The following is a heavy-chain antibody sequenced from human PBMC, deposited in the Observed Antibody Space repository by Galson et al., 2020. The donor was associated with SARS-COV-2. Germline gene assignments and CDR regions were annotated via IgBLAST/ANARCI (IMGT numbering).Heavy chain of an antibody. CDR3: ARENTGYSDYDYYYYGMDV. CDR2: IYHSGNT. Sequence: ASENLSLTCAVSGGSISSSNWWSWVRQPPGKGLEWIGEIYHSGNTNYNPSLKSRVTISVDKSKNQFSLKLSSVTAADTAVYYCARENTGYSDYDYYYYGMDVWGQGTTVTVCS. CDR1: GGSISSSNW. D-gene: IGHD5-12*01. J-gene: IGHJ6*02. V-gene: IGHV4-4*02.